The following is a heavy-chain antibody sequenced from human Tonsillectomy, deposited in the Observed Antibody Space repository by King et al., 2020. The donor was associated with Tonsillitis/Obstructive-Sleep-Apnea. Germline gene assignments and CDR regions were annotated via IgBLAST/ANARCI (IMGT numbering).Heavy chain of an antibody. Sequence: VQLVESGGGLVQPGRSLRLSGTASGFTFGDYAMNWVRQAPGKGLEGVGFIRSKAYGGTTEYAPPVKGRFTISRDDSKSIAYLKMNSLKTEDTAVYYCTRVGSGITAVYGIDVWGQGTTVTVSS. CDR2: IRSKAYGGTT. J-gene: IGHJ6*02. V-gene: IGHV3-49*04. CDR1: GFTFGDYA. CDR3: TRVGSGITAVYGIDV. D-gene: IGHD6-13*01.